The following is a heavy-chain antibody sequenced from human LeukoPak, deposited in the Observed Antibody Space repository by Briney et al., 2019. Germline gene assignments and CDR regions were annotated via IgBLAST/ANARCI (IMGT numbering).Heavy chain of an antibody. V-gene: IGHV4-39*01. CDR2: IYYSGST. D-gene: IGHD3-10*01. CDR3: ARHPNYYYGSGSYSDNWFDP. Sequence: PSETLSLTCTVSSGSISSSSYYWGWIRQPPGKGLEWIGSIYYSGSTYYNPSLKSRVTISVDTSKNQFSLKLSSVTAADTAVYYCARHPNYYYGSGSYSDNWFDPWGQGTLVTVSS. J-gene: IGHJ5*02. CDR1: SGSISSSSYY.